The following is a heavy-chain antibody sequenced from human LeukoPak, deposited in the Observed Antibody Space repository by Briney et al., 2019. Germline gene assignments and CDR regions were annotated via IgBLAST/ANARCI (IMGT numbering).Heavy chain of an antibody. CDR1: GYTFTGYY. V-gene: IGHV1-2*02. J-gene: IGHJ4*02. CDR2: INPNSGGT. Sequence: ASVKVSCKASGYTFTGYYMHWVRQAPGQGLEWMGWINPNSGGTNYAQKLQGRVTMTTDTSTSTAYMELRSLRSDDTAVYYCARERDIAAAGKVDYWGQGTLVTVSS. CDR3: ARERDIAAAGKVDY. D-gene: IGHD6-13*01.